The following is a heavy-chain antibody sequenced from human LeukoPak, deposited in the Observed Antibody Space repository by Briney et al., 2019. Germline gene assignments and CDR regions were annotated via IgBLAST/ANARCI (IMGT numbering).Heavy chain of an antibody. J-gene: IGHJ3*02. CDR2: IYHSGST. V-gene: IGHV4-30-2*01. Sequence: PSETLSLTCAVSGGSISSGGYSWSWIRQPPGKGLEWIGYIYHSGSTYYNPSLKSRVTISVDRSKNQFSLKLSSVTAADTAVYYCASKGGVAYSSSSGALDIWGQGTMVTVSS. CDR3: ASKGGVAYSSSSGALDI. D-gene: IGHD6-13*01. CDR1: GGSISSGGYS.